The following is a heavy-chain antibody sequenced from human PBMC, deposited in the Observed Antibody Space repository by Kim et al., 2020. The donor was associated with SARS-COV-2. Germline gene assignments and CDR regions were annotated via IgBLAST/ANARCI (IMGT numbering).Heavy chain of an antibody. D-gene: IGHD5-18*01. CDR2: INHSGST. Sequence: SETLSLTCAVYGGSFSGYYWSWIRQPPGKGLEWIGEINHSGSTNYNPSLKSRVTISVDTSKNQFSLKLSSVTAADTAVYYCAGELVSGYSYGLVGYWGQGTLVTVSS. J-gene: IGHJ4*02. CDR3: AGELVSGYSYGLVGY. V-gene: IGHV4-34*01. CDR1: GGSFSGYY.